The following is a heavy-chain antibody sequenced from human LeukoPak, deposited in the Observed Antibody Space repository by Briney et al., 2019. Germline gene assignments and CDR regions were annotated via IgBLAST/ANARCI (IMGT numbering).Heavy chain of an antibody. V-gene: IGHV1-8*01. Sequence: GASVKVSCKASGYTFTSYDINWVRQATGQGLEWMGWMNPNSGNTGYAQKFQGRVTITRNTSISTAYMELSSLRSEDTAVYYCARGLHSFYDFWSGYYRSNWFDPWGQGTLVTVSS. CDR2: MNPNSGNT. CDR1: GYTFTSYD. D-gene: IGHD3-3*01. J-gene: IGHJ5*02. CDR3: ARGLHSFYDFWSGYYRSNWFDP.